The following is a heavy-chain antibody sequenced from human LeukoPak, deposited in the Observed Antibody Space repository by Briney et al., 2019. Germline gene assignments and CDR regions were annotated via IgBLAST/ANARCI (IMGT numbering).Heavy chain of an antibody. D-gene: IGHD2-2*01. Sequence: PGGSLRLSCAASGFTFSSYAMSWVRHAPGKGLEWVSAISGSGGSTYYADSVKGRFTISRDNSKNTLYLQMNSLRAEVTAVYYCAKVLGYCSSTSCYGPYWFDPWGQGTLVTVSS. CDR1: GFTFSSYA. J-gene: IGHJ5*02. CDR3: AKVLGYCSSTSCYGPYWFDP. CDR2: ISGSGGST. V-gene: IGHV3-23*01.